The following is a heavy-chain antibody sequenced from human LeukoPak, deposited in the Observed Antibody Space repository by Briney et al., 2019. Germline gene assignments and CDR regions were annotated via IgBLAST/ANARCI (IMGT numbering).Heavy chain of an antibody. Sequence: GGSLRLSCAASGFTFSSYAMSWVLQAPGKGLEWVSAISGSGGSTYYADSVKGRFTISRDNSKNTLYLQMNSLRAEDTAVYYCAKKRGSYNSPSPYYFDYWGQGTLVTVTS. CDR1: GFTFSSYA. CDR3: AKKRGSYNSPSPYYFDY. CDR2: ISGSGGST. J-gene: IGHJ4*02. V-gene: IGHV3-23*01. D-gene: IGHD1-26*01.